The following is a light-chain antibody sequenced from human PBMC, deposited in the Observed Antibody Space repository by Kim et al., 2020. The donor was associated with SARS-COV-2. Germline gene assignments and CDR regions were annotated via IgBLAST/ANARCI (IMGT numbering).Light chain of an antibody. CDR2: DKN. Sequence: GQTVRITWQGDSPRRNYASWYQQKPGKAPVLVMYDKNIRPSGIPDRFSGSSSGNTASLTITGAQAADEADYYCNSRDRDSTGNLYVFGPGTKVTVL. V-gene: IGLV3-19*01. J-gene: IGLJ1*01. CDR3: NSRDRDSTGNLYV. CDR1: SPRRNY.